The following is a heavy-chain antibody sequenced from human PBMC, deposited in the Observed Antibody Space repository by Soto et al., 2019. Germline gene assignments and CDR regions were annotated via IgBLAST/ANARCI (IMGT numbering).Heavy chain of an antibody. CDR1: GGSFSGYY. Sequence: PSETLSLTCAVYGGSFSGYYWSWIRQPPGKGLEWIGEINHSGSTNYNPSLKSRVTIPVDTSKNQFSLKLSSVTAADTAVYYCARGPYNWNPLRYYYYMDVWGKGTTVTVSS. D-gene: IGHD1-20*01. J-gene: IGHJ6*03. V-gene: IGHV4-34*01. CDR2: INHSGST. CDR3: ARGPYNWNPLRYYYYMDV.